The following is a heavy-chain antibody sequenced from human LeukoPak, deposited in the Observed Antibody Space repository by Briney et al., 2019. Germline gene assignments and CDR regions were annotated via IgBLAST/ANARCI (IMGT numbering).Heavy chain of an antibody. D-gene: IGHD6-13*01. CDR3: TRDLNPYSSSWYIPWY. Sequence: PGRSLRLSCTVSGFTFDDYAMSWVRQAPGRGLEWVGFIRSKAYGGTTDYAASVKGRFTISRDDSKSIAFLQMNSLKTEDTAVYYCTRDLNPYSSSWYIPWYWGQGTLVTVSS. V-gene: IGHV3-49*04. CDR1: GFTFDDYA. CDR2: IRSKAYGGTT. J-gene: IGHJ4*02.